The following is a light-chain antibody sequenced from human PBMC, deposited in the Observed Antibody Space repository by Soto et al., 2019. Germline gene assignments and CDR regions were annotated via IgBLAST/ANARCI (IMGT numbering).Light chain of an antibody. Sequence: DIVMTQSPDSLAVSLGERATINCKSSQSVFFSSKSKNYLAWYQKRLGLPPKLLIYWASTRESGVPDRFSGSGSGTDFTLTISNLQAEDVGVYYCQQYYSIPLTFGPGTKVEIK. CDR3: QQYYSIPLT. CDR1: QSVFFSSKSKNY. J-gene: IGKJ3*01. V-gene: IGKV4-1*01. CDR2: WAS.